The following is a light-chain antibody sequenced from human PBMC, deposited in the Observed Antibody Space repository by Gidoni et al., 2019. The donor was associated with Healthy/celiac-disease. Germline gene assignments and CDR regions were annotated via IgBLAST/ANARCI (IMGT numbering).Light chain of an antibody. CDR3: AAWDDSLPHWV. J-gene: IGLJ3*02. CDR1: SSNIGSNT. Sequence: QSVLTQPPSAAGTPGQRVTISCSGSSSNIGSNTVNWYQQLPGTAPKLLIYSNNQRPSGVPDRFSGSKSGTAASLAISGLQSEDDADYYCAAWDDSLPHWVFGGGTKLTVL. CDR2: SNN. V-gene: IGLV1-44*01.